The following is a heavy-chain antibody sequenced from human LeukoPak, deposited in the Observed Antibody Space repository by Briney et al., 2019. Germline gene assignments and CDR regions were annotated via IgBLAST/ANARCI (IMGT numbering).Heavy chain of an antibody. CDR3: ARGTRGYYFDY. CDR2: ISSSSSTI. D-gene: IGHD3-10*01. J-gene: IGHJ4*02. Sequence: PGGSLRLSCAASGFTFSSYSMNWVRQAPGKGLEWVSYISSSSSTIYYADSVKGRFTISKGNSKNTLYLQMNSLRAEDTAVYYCARGTRGYYFDYWGQGTLVTVSS. CDR1: GFTFSSYS. V-gene: IGHV3-48*01.